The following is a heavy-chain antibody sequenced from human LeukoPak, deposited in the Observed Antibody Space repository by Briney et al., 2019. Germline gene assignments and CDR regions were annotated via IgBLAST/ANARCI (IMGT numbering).Heavy chain of an antibody. D-gene: IGHD6-19*01. CDR2: VYHSGST. V-gene: IGHV4-4*02. J-gene: IGHJ4*02. CDR1: GGSISSSYW. Sequence: SGTLSLTCAVSGGSISSSYWWSWVRQPPGKGLEWIGEVYHSGSTNYYPSLKSRVTISIEKSKNQFSLKLSSVTAADTAVYYCATYSSGWYPFDYWGQGTLVTVSS. CDR3: ATYSSGWYPFDY.